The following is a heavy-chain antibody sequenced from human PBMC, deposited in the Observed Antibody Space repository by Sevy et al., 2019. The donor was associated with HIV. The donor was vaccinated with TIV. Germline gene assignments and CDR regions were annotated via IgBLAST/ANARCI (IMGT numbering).Heavy chain of an antibody. V-gene: IGHV3-48*01. CDR1: GFTFSPYS. Sequence: LTCAVSGFTFSPYSMIWVRQAPGKGLEWVSYISGSNSNIYYVDSVKGRFTISRDNAKNSLYLQMNSLRAEDTAVYYCARGVAALPGYYYGMDVWGQGTTVTVSS. J-gene: IGHJ6*02. CDR2: ISGSNSNI. D-gene: IGHD6-6*01. CDR3: ARGVAALPGYYYGMDV.